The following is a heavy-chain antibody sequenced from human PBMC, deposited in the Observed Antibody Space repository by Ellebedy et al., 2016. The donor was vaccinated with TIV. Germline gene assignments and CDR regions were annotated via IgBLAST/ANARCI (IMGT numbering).Heavy chain of an antibody. CDR3: AKDVEGQQLAQNTYYYYDYGMDV. CDR2: ISSSGGTT. V-gene: IGHV3-23*01. J-gene: IGHJ6*02. D-gene: IGHD6-13*01. CDR1: GFTFSSYA. Sequence: GESLKISXAASGFTFSSYAMSWIRQAPGKGLEWVSAISSSGGTTYYADSVKGRSTISRDNSKNTLYLQMNSLRAEDTAVYYCAKDVEGQQLAQNTYYYYDYGMDVWGQGTTVTVSS.